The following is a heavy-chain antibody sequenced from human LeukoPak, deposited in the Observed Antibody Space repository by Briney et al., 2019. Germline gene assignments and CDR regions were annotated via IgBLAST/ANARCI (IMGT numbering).Heavy chain of an antibody. D-gene: IGHD3-16*01. CDR1: GGSISSSSYY. J-gene: IGHJ4*02. CDR3: ARGGYYFDY. V-gene: IGHV4-61*02. Sequence: PSETLSLTCTVSGGSISSSSYYWSWIRQPAGKGLEWIGRIYTSGSTNYNPSLKSRVTISVDTSKNQFSLKLSSVTAADTAVYYCARGGYYFDYWGQGTLVTVSS. CDR2: IYTSGST.